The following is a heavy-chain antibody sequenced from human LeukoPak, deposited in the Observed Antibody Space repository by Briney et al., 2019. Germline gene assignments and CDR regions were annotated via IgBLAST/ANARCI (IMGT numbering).Heavy chain of an antibody. V-gene: IGHV3-11*01. CDR2: TVTSSGAI. CDR3: ARDVKGDRAFDV. Sequence: PGGSLSLSCAAFGFSLRDYDISWIRQAPGKGPEWVSHTVTSSGAIYHADSVKGRFTISRDNAKNSVSLQLNNLRAEDTALYYCARDVKGDRAFDVWGHGTMVTVSS. CDR1: GFSLRDYD. J-gene: IGHJ3*01.